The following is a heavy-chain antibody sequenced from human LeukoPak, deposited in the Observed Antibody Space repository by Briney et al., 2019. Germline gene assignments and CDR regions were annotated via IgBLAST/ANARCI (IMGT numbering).Heavy chain of an antibody. CDR3: ARDPFSLDTGGAFDI. J-gene: IGHJ3*02. V-gene: IGHV1-2*02. CDR2: INPNSGGT. CDR1: GYTFTVYY. Sequence: ASVTVSCKASGYTFTVYYMHWVRQAPGQGLEWMGWINPNSGGTNYAQKFQGRVTMTRDTSISTAYMELSRLRSDDTAVYYCARDPFSLDTGGAFDIWGQGTMVTVSS. D-gene: IGHD5-18*01.